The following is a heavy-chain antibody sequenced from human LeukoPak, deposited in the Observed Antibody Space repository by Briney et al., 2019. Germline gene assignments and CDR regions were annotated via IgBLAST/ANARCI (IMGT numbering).Heavy chain of an antibody. Sequence: PGGSLRLSCVASVLSFSSYDMYGVRDAPGGGLEWVAYICTTSSNLDYEDPVKGRFTISRDNGKISVFLQMNTLTVEDTAVSDCVPPAAGLHQTISAEYLPEWRESTVVTVSS. CDR3: VPPAAGLHQTISAEYLPE. CDR1: VLSFSSYD. V-gene: IGHV3-48*03. D-gene: IGHD6-13*01. CDR2: ICTTSSNL. J-gene: IGHJ1*01.